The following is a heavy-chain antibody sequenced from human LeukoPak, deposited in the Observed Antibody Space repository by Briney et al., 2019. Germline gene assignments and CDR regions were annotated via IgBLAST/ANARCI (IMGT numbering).Heavy chain of an antibody. J-gene: IGHJ6*03. CDR2: ISYDGSNK. D-gene: IGHD6-13*01. V-gene: IGHV3-30*04. CDR3: ARVYRGSSWSPSDYYYYYMDV. CDR1: GFTFSSYA. Sequence: SRGSLRLSCAASGFTFSSYAMHWVRQAPGKGLEWVAVISYDGSNKYYADSVKGRFTISRDNSKNTLYLQMNSLRAEDTAVYYCARVYRGSSWSPSDYYYYYMDVWGKGTTVTVSS.